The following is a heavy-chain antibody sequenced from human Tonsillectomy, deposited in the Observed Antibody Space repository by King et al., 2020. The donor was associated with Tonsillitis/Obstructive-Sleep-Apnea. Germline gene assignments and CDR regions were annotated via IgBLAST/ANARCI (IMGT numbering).Heavy chain of an antibody. CDR3: AKHDYSNYSWFDP. Sequence: LQLQESGPGLVKPSETLSLTCTVSGGSISCYYWSWIRQPPGKGLEWIGYIYYSGSTNYNPSLKSRVTISVDTSKNQFSLKLSSVTAADTAVYYCAKHDYSNYSWFDPWGQGTEVTVSS. CDR2: IYYSGST. V-gene: IGHV4-59*08. D-gene: IGHD4-11*01. CDR1: GGSISCYY. J-gene: IGHJ5*02.